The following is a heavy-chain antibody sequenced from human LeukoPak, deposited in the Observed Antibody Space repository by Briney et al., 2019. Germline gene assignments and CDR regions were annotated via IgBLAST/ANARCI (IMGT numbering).Heavy chain of an antibody. Sequence: GGSLRLSCAASGFTFSSYGMHWLRQAPGKGLEWVAVISYDGSNKYYADSVRGRFTISRDNSKNTLYLQMNSLRAEDTAVYYCARSLPSLAYWGQGTLVTVSS. D-gene: IGHD3-16*01. CDR3: ARSLPSLAY. CDR2: ISYDGSNK. CDR1: GFTFSSYG. V-gene: IGHV3-30*03. J-gene: IGHJ4*02.